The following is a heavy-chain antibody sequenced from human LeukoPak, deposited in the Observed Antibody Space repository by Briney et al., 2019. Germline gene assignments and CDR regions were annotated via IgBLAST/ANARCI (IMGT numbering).Heavy chain of an antibody. Sequence: SETLSLTCAVSGYSISSGYYWGWIRQPPGKGLVWIGSIYHSGSTYYNPSLKSRVTISVDTSKNQFSLKLSSVTAADTAVYYCAREGRIVCSGGSCYFDYWGQGTLVTVSS. V-gene: IGHV4-38-2*02. CDR2: IYHSGST. J-gene: IGHJ4*02. D-gene: IGHD2-15*01. CDR1: GYSISSGYY. CDR3: AREGRIVCSGGSCYFDY.